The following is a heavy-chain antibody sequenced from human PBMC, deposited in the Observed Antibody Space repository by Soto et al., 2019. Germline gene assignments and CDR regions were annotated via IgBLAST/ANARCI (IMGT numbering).Heavy chain of an antibody. CDR3: ARDVQFQSFDY. D-gene: IGHD4-4*01. Sequence: PGGSLSLSCAASGFTFSNYWMHWVRQAPGKGLVWVSRIDNDGSRTSYADSVKGRFTISRDNAQNTLYLQMNSLRAEDTAVYYCARDVQFQSFDYWGQGTLVTVSS. CDR1: GFTFSNYW. J-gene: IGHJ4*02. V-gene: IGHV3-74*01. CDR2: IDNDGSRT.